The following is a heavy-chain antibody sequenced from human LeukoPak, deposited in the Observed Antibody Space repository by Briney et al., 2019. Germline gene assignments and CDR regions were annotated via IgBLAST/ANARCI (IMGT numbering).Heavy chain of an antibody. CDR2: IIPIFGTA. D-gene: IGHD3-3*01. V-gene: IGHV1-69*05. CDR3: ARDNYPIFGVVITLSY. CDR1: GGTFSSYA. Sequence: ASVKVSCKASGGTFSSYAISWVRQAPGQELEWMGRIIPIFGTANYAQKFQGRVTITTDESTSTAYMELSSLRSEDTAVYYCARDNYPIFGVVITLSYWGQGTLVTVSS. J-gene: IGHJ4*02.